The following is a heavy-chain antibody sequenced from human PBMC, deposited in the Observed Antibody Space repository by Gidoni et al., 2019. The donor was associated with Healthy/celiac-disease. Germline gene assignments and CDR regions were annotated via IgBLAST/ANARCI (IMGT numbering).Heavy chain of an antibody. CDR1: GYTFTSYA. D-gene: IGHD3-10*01. J-gene: IGHJ4*02. Sequence: QVQLVQSGAEVKKPGASVQVSCKASGYTFTSYAMHWVRQAPGQRLEWMGWINAGNGNTKYSQKFQGRVTITRDTSASTAYMELSSLRSEDTAVYYCARVLMVRGASDYWGQGTLVTVSS. V-gene: IGHV1-3*01. CDR2: INAGNGNT. CDR3: ARVLMVRGASDY.